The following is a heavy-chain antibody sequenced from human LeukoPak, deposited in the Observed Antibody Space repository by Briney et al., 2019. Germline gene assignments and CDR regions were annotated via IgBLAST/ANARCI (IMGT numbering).Heavy chain of an antibody. V-gene: IGHV1-8*01. CDR2: MNPNSGGT. J-gene: IGHJ6*02. CDR3: ARVRGEGVGYGSGSYVWEPLARYYYYGMDV. CDR1: GYTFTTYD. D-gene: IGHD3-10*01. Sequence: ASVKVSRKASGYTFTTYDINWVRQAPGQGLEWVAWMNPNSGGTVYAQNFQGRVTLARDTSIGTAYMELSSLRSEDTAVYYCARVRGEGVGYGSGSYVWEPLARYYYYGMDVWGQGTTVTVSS.